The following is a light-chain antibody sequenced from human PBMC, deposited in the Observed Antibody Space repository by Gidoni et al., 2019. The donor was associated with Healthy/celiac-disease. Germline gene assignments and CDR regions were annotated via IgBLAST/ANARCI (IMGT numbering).Light chain of an antibody. V-gene: IGKV3-15*01. J-gene: IGKJ4*01. CDR1: QSVSSN. Sequence: EIVTTQSPATLSVSPGERATLSCRASQSVSSNLAWYQQKPGQAPRLLIYGASTRATGIPARFSGSGSGTEFTFTISSLQSEDFAVYYCQQYNNWPPLTFGGGTKVEIK. CDR3: QQYNNWPPLT. CDR2: GAS.